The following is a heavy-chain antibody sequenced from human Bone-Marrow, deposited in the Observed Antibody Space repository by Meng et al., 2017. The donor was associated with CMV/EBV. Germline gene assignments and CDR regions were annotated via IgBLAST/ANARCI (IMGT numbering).Heavy chain of an antibody. CDR2: IKSKADGGTT. J-gene: IGHJ4*02. CDR3: STNYCSGNSCYSGHCDS. CDR1: GFTFSNAW. V-gene: IGHV3-15*01. Sequence: GGSLKISCAASGFTFSNAWMSWVRQAPGKGLEWVGRIKSKADGGTTDYAAPVKGRFTISRDDSKNTLYLQMNSLKTEDTAMYYCSTNYCSGNSCYSGHCDSWGQGNLVTVSS. D-gene: IGHD2-15*01.